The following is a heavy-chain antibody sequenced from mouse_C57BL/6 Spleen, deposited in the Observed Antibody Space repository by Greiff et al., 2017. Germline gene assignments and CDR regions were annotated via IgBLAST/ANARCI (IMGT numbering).Heavy chain of an antibody. CDR2: IRSKSSNYAT. CDR1: GFTFNTYA. V-gene: IGHV10-3*01. D-gene: IGHD1-1*01. J-gene: IGHJ4*01. CDR3: VRDGTVVATGAMDY. Sequence: DVKLVESGGGLVQPKGSLKLSCAASGFTFNTYAMHWVRQAPGKGLEWVARIRSKSSNYATYYADSVKDRFTISRDDSQSMLYLQMNNLKTEDTAMYCCVRDGTVVATGAMDYWGQGTSVTVSS.